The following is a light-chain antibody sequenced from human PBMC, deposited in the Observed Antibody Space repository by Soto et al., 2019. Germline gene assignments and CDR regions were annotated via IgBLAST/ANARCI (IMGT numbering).Light chain of an antibody. J-gene: IGKJ4*01. CDR1: QSVSSN. CDR3: QHRSNWPLT. CDR2: DAS. V-gene: IGKV3-11*01. Sequence: EIVFTQSPLTLSLSPVERATLSCSASQSVSSNLALYQQKPGQAPRLLIYDASNRATGIPARFSGSGSGTDFTLTISSLEPEDFAVYYCQHRSNWPLTFGGGDQGGYQ.